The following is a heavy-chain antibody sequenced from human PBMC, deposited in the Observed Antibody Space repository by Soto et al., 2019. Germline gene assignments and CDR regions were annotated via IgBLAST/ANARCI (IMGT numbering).Heavy chain of an antibody. CDR3: ASGRYGDY. V-gene: IGHV1-18*01. CDR1: GYGFTTYG. CDR2: ISAHNGNT. Sequence: ASVKVSCKGSGYGFTTYGITWVRRAPGQGLEWMAWISAHNGNTNYAQKLQGRVTVTRDTSTSTAYMELRSLRSDDTAVYYCASGRYGDYWGQGAPVTVSS. J-gene: IGHJ4*02. D-gene: IGHD3-10*01.